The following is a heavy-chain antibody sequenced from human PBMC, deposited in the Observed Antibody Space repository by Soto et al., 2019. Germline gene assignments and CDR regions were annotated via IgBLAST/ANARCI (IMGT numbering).Heavy chain of an antibody. CDR3: ASVPQDDFWSGYYSSYYYYMDV. CDR2: IYYSGST. V-gene: IGHV4-30-4*01. D-gene: IGHD3-3*01. Sequence: SETLSLTCTVSGGSISSGDYYWSWIRQPPGKGLEWIGYIYYSGSTYYNPSLKSRVTISVDTSKNQFSLKLSSVTAADTAVYYCASVPQDDFWSGYYSSYYYYMDVWGKGTTVTVSS. CDR1: GGSISSGDYY. J-gene: IGHJ6*03.